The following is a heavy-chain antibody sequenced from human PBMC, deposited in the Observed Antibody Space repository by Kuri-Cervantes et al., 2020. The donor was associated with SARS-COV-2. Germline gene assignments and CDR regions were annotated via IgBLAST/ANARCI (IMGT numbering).Heavy chain of an antibody. Sequence: ETLSLTCAASGFTFSSYSMNWVRQAPGKGLEWVSSISSSSSYIYYADSVKGRFTISRDNAKNSLYLQMNSLRAEDTAVYYCARTTGDPTYHYYGMDVWGQGTTVTVSS. CDR2: ISSSSSYI. D-gene: IGHD7-27*01. J-gene: IGHJ6*02. V-gene: IGHV3-21*01. CDR3: ARTTGDPTYHYYGMDV. CDR1: GFTFSSYS.